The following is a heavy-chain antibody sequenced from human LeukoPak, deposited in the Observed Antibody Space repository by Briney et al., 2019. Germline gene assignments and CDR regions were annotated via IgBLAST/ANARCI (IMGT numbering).Heavy chain of an antibody. J-gene: IGHJ4*02. CDR3: ARDHGGSYFY. Sequence: ASVKVSCKASGYTFTNYAIHWVRQAPGQTLEWMAWINAGNGNTKYSQKFQGRVTVTRDTSASTAYMELSCLRSEDTAVYYCARDHGGSYFYWGQGTLVTVSS. D-gene: IGHD1-26*01. CDR2: INAGNGNT. CDR1: GYTFTNYA. V-gene: IGHV1-3*01.